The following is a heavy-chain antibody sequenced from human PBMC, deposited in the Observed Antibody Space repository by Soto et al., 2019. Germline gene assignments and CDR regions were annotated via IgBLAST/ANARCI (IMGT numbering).Heavy chain of an antibody. J-gene: IGHJ1*01. Sequence: ESGPTLVNPTQTLTLTCTFSGFSLSTSGVGVGWIRQPPGKALEWLALIYWDDDKRYSPSLKSRLTITKDTSKNQVVLTMTNMGPVDTATYYCAHSAYCGGDCYPQDAEYFQHWGQGTLVTVSS. CDR3: AHSAYCGGDCYPQDAEYFQH. CDR2: IYWDDDK. V-gene: IGHV2-5*02. D-gene: IGHD2-21*01. CDR1: GFSLSTSGVG.